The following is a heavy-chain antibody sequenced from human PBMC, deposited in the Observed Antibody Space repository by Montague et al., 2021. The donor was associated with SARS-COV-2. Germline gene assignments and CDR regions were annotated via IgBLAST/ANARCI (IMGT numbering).Heavy chain of an antibody. CDR3: ARDIAVAGLFDY. J-gene: IGHJ4*02. D-gene: IGHD6-19*01. V-gene: IGHV4-61*02. CDR2: SGST. Sequence: SGSTHYNPSLKSRVTISVDTSKNQFSLQLSSVTAADTAVYYCARDIAVAGLFDYCGQGTMGIVS.